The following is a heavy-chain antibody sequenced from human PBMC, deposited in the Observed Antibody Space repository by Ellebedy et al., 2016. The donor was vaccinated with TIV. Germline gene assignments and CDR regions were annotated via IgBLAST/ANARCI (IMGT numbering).Heavy chain of an antibody. CDR3: ARRYGRGSGNYYRIDY. CDR1: GYAFDTYW. CDR2: IYPGDSDT. Sequence: GESLKISCKGSGYAFDTYWIAWVRQMPGKGLERMGIIYPGDSDTRYNPSFQAQVTISADKSINTAFLEWSSLRASDTGMYYCARRYGRGSGNYYRIDYWGQGTLVTVSS. V-gene: IGHV5-51*01. J-gene: IGHJ4*02. D-gene: IGHD3-10*01.